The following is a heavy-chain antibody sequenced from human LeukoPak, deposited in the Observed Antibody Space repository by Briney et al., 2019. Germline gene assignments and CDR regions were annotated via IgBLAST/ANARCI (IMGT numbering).Heavy chain of an antibody. CDR1: GASISSYY. J-gene: IGHJ4*02. CDR2: IHTSGNT. CDR3: ARGHFDSSGSSNPLDS. Sequence: PSETLSLTCTASGASISSYYWSWIRQPPGKGLEWIGYIHTSGNTNSSPSLKSRITMSVDTSKNEFSLKLRSVAAADTALYYCARGHFDSSGSSNPLDSWGQGTLVTVSS. V-gene: IGHV4-4*09. D-gene: IGHD3-22*01.